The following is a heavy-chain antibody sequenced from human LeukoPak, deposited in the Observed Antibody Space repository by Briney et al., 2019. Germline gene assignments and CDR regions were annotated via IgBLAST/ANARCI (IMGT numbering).Heavy chain of an antibody. CDR1: GFTFSSYG. CDR2: ISGSGGST. V-gene: IGHV3-23*01. CDR3: AKEKGSGWYYFDY. D-gene: IGHD6-19*01. Sequence: GGTLRLSCAASGFTFSSYGMSWVRQAPGKGLEWVSAISGSGGSTYYADSVKGRFTISRDNSKNTLYLQMSSLRAEDTAVYYCAKEKGSGWYYFDYWGQGTLVTVSS. J-gene: IGHJ4*02.